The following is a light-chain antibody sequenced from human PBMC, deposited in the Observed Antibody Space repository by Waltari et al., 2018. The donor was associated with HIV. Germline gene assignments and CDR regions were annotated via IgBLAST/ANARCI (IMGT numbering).Light chain of an antibody. Sequence: QSVLTQPPSASATPGQRVAISCSGSSPDIESHAVNWYQQLPGTAPKLLVYSNNRRPSGVPDRFSGSKSGTSASLAISGLQSEDEADYYCAAWDDSLNGPHVVFGGGTKLTVL. CDR2: SNN. CDR1: SPDIESHA. J-gene: IGLJ2*01. V-gene: IGLV1-44*01. CDR3: AAWDDSLNGPHVV.